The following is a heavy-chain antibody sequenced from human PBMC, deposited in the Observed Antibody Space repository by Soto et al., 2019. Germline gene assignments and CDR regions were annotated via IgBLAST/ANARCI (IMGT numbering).Heavy chain of an antibody. CDR2: INAGNGNT. Sequence: QVQLVQSGAEVKKPGASVKVSCKASGYTFTSYAMHWVRQAPGQRLEWMGWINAGNGNTKYSQKFQGRVTITRDTSASTAYMELSSLRSEDTAVYYCARAYYDFWSRRPGGGENWFDPWGQGTLVTVSS. CDR3: ARAYYDFWSRRPGGGENWFDP. CDR1: GYTFTSYA. D-gene: IGHD3-3*01. J-gene: IGHJ5*02. V-gene: IGHV1-3*01.